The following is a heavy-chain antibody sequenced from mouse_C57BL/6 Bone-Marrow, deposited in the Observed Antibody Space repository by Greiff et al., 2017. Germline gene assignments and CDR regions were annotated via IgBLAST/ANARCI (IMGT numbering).Heavy chain of an antibody. CDR2: IYPGDGDT. CDR1: GYAFSSYW. J-gene: IGHJ2*01. D-gene: IGHD2-2*01. Sequence: VKLQESGAELVKPGASVKISCKASGYAFSSYWMNWVKQRPGKGLEWIGQIYPGDGDTNYNGKFKGKATLTADKSSSTAYMQLSSLTSEDSAVYFCARFGYDYFDYWGQGTTLTVSS. CDR3: ARFGYDYFDY. V-gene: IGHV1-80*01.